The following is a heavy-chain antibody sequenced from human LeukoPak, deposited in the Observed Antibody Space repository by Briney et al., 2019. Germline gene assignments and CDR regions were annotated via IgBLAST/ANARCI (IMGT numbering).Heavy chain of an antibody. Sequence: SVKVSCKASGGTFSSYAISWVRQAPGQGLEWMVGIIPIFGTANYAQKFQGRVTITADESTSTAYMELSSLRSEDTAVYYCARDGPYSSSWYLGYWFDPWGQGTLVTVSS. J-gene: IGHJ5*02. D-gene: IGHD6-13*01. CDR1: GGTFSSYA. CDR3: ARDGPYSSSWYLGYWFDP. CDR2: IIPIFGTA. V-gene: IGHV1-69*01.